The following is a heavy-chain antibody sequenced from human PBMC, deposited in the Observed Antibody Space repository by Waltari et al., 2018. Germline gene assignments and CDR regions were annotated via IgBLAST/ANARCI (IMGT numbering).Heavy chain of an antibody. Sequence: QVQLQESGPGLVKPSETLSLTCTVSGGSISSYYWSWIRQPPGKGLEWIGYIYYSGSTNYNPSLKSRVTISVDTSKNQFSLKLSSVTAADTAVYYCARDPSNHSPNYYMDVWGKGTTVTVSS. CDR1: GGSISSYY. CDR2: IYYSGST. J-gene: IGHJ6*03. V-gene: IGHV4-59*01. CDR3: ARDPSNHSPNYYMDV. D-gene: IGHD4-4*01.